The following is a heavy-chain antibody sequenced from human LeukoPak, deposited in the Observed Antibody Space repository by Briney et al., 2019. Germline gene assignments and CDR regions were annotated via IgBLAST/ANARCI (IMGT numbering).Heavy chain of an antibody. V-gene: IGHV3-23*01. CDR1: GFTFSSYA. CDR2: ISSSGGST. Sequence: PGGSLRLSCAASGFTFSSYAMSWVRQAPGKGLEWVSVISSSGGSTYYADSVKGRFSISRDNSKNTLYLQMNSLRAEDSGVYYCARDRSLYYDFWSGFEYWGQGTLVTVSS. J-gene: IGHJ4*02. CDR3: ARDRSLYYDFWSGFEY. D-gene: IGHD3-3*01.